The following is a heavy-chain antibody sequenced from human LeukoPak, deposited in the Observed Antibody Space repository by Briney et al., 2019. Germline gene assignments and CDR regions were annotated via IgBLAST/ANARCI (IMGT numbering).Heavy chain of an antibody. CDR3: ARGYSRAAFDI. CDR1: GFTFSNYL. V-gene: IGHV3-48*01. J-gene: IGHJ3*02. D-gene: IGHD2-15*01. CDR2: ISSTGGTI. Sequence: PGGSLGLSCVGSGFTFSNYLMNWVRQAPGKGLEWVSFISSTGGTIYYADAVKGRFTVSRDNAKNSLLLQMNSLRAEDTALYYCARGYSRAAFDIWGQGTMVIVSS.